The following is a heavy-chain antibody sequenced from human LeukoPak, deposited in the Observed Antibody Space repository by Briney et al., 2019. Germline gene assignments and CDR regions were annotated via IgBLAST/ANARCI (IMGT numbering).Heavy chain of an antibody. J-gene: IGHJ6*03. D-gene: IGHD3-3*01. CDR3: ARGRYDFWSGYQYYYYYYYMDV. V-gene: IGHV4-59*12. Sequence: SETLSLTCTVSGGSISSYYWSWIRQPPGKGLEWIGSIYYSGSTYYNPSLKSRVTISVDTSKNQFSLKLSSVTAADTAVYYCARGRYDFWSGYQYYYYYYYMDVWGKGTTVTVSS. CDR1: GGSISSYY. CDR2: IYYSGST.